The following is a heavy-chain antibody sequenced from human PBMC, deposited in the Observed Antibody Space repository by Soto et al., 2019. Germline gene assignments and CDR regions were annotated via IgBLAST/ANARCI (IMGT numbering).Heavy chain of an antibody. CDR2: IYHSGST. D-gene: IGHD1-1*01. J-gene: IGHJ5*02. CDR1: GGSISSGVYS. CDR3: ARDQLEGNWFDP. V-gene: IGHV4-30-2*01. Sequence: SEILSLTCAVSGGSISSGVYSWNWIRQPPGKGLEWIGYIYHSGSTLYNPSLKSRVTISVDKSKNQFSLKLSSVTAADTAVYYCARDQLEGNWFDPWGQGTLVTVSS.